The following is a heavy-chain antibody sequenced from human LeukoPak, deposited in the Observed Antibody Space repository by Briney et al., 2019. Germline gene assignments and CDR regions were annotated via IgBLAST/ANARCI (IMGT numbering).Heavy chain of an antibody. Sequence: GGSLRLSCAASGFTVSIKYMSWVRQAPGKGLEWVSLIYSGGNTYYADSVRGRFTISRDNSKNTLYLQMNSLRAEDTAVYYCARDYYDSSGYSYGALDYWGQGTLVTVSS. CDR2: IYSGGNT. CDR3: ARDYYDSSGYSYGALDY. CDR1: GFTVSIKY. J-gene: IGHJ4*02. V-gene: IGHV3-66*01. D-gene: IGHD3-22*01.